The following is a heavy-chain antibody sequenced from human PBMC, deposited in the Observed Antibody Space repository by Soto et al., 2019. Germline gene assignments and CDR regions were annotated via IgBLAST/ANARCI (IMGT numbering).Heavy chain of an antibody. CDR1: GFTFSNYW. CDR2: INQDGNKK. CDR3: ARDRAMDDY. V-gene: IGHV3-7*05. Sequence: EVQLVESGGGLVQPGGSLRLSCAASGFTFSNYWMGWVRQAPGKGLEWVANINQDGNKKNYIDSAKGRFTISRDNAKNSLNLQMNSLRAEDTAVYYCARDRAMDDYWGQGTLVTVDS. J-gene: IGHJ4*02.